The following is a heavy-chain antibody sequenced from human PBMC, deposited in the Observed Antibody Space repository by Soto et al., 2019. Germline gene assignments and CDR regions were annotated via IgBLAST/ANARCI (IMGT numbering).Heavy chain of an antibody. J-gene: IGHJ4*02. D-gene: IGHD3-10*01. Sequence: EVQLLESGGGLVQPGGSLSLSCAASGFTFSSFAMSWVRQAPGKGLEWLAGITFRGDYTYYADSVKGRFTLSRDNSRNRLDLEMNSLQVKDTALYYCAKLGTMGVLDSWGQGTLLTVSS. CDR3: AKLGTMGVLDS. V-gene: IGHV3-23*01. CDR1: GFTFSSFA. CDR2: ITFRGDYT.